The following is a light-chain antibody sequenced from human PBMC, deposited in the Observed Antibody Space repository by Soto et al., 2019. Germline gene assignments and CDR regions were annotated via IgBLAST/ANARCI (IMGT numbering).Light chain of an antibody. CDR3: QQYVSSPQT. CDR2: GAS. V-gene: IGKV3-20*01. J-gene: IGKJ1*01. Sequence: EIVLTQSPGTLSLSPGERATLSCRASQSVSSSYLAWYQRKPGQAPRLLIYGASSRATGIPDRFSGSGSGTDFTLTISRLEPEDFAMYFCQQYVSSPQTFGQGTKVDIK. CDR1: QSVSSSY.